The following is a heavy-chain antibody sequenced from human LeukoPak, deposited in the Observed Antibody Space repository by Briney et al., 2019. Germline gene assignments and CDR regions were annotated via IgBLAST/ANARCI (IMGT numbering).Heavy chain of an antibody. V-gene: IGHV1-69*02. CDR3: ARGDGYGYNWFDS. D-gene: IGHD5-24*01. J-gene: IGHJ5*01. CDR1: GGTFSSYT. Sequence: ASVKVSCKASGGTFSSYTISWVQQAPGQGLEWMGRIIPILGIANYAQKFQGRVTITADKSTSTAYMELSSLRSEDTAVYYCARGDGYGYNWFDSWGQGTLVTVSS. CDR2: IIPILGIA.